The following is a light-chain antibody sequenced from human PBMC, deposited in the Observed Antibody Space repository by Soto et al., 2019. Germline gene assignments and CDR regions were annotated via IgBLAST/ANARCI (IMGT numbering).Light chain of an antibody. J-gene: IGKJ1*01. CDR1: QSINAW. V-gene: IGKV1-5*01. CDR2: DAS. Sequence: IQMTQSPSTLSASVGDRVTLTCRASQSINAWLAWYQQKPVKAPKLLIYDASSLQSGVPSTFSGSGSGTEFSLTISGLQPDDFATYYCQHCDSSSPWTFGQGTKV. CDR3: QHCDSSSPWT.